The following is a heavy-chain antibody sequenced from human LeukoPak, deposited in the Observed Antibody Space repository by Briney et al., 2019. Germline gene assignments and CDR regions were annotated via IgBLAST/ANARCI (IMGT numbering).Heavy chain of an antibody. D-gene: IGHD7-27*01. J-gene: IGHJ4*02. CDR1: GFSFSSFW. V-gene: IGHV3-7*04. CDR2: IKQDGSEE. CDR3: ARNNWGLFDY. Sequence: GGSLRLSCAASGFSFSSFWLNWLRQAPGKGLEWVATIKQDGSEESSVDSVKGRFTISRDNGENSLYLQMNSLRAEDTAVYYCARNNWGLFDYWGQGTLVTVSS.